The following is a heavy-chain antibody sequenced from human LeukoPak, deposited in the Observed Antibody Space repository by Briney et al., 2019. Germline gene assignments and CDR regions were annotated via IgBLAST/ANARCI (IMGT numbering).Heavy chain of an antibody. CDR2: ISGSGGST. J-gene: IGHJ4*02. D-gene: IGHD3-22*01. Sequence: GGSLRLSRAASGFTFSSYAMSWVRQAPGKGLEWVSAISGSGGSTYYADSVKGRFTISRDNSKNTLYLQMNSLRAEATAVYYCAKGYSSGYYDYWGQGTLVTVSS. CDR1: GFTFSSYA. V-gene: IGHV3-23*01. CDR3: AKGYSSGYYDY.